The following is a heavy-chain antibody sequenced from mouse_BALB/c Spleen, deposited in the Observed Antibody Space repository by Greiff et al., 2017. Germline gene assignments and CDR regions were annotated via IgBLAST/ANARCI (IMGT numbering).Heavy chain of an antibody. D-gene: IGHD1-1*01. CDR2: INPSTGYT. CDR3: AREGGVAVAN. CDR1: GYTFTSYW. V-gene: IGHV1-7*01. J-gene: IGHJ2*01. Sequence: QVHVKQSGAELAKPGASVKMSCKASGYTFTSYWMHWVKQRPGQGLEWIGYINPSTGYTEYNQKFKDKATLTADKSSSTAYMQLSSLTSEDSAVYYCAREGGVAVANWGQGTTLTVSS.